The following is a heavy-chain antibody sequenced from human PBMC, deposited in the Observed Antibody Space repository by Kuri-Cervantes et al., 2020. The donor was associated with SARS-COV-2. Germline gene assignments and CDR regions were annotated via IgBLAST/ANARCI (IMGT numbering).Heavy chain of an antibody. D-gene: IGHD2-2*01. CDR2: ISYDGSNK. Sequence: GESLKISCEVSGFLFSASAMHWVRQAPGKGLEWVAVISYDGSNKYYADSVKGRFTISRDNSKNTLYLQMNSLRAEDTAIYYCARKIAAMDGQNWFDPWGLGTQVTVSS. V-gene: IGHV3-30-3*01. CDR3: ARKIAAMDGQNWFDP. CDR1: GFLFSASA. J-gene: IGHJ5*02.